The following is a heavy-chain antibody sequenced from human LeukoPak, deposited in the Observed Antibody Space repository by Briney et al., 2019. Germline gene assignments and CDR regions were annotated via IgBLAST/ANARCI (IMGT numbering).Heavy chain of an antibody. V-gene: IGHV4-34*01. CDR2: INHSGST. CDR1: GGSFSGYY. CDR3: AREPSRITIFGVVIAGAFDI. Sequence: PSETLSLTCAVYGGSFSGYYWSWIRQPPGKGLEWIGEINHSGSTNYNPSLKSRVTISVDTSKNQFSLKLSSVTAADTAVYYCAREPSRITIFGVVIAGAFDIWGQGIMVTVSS. J-gene: IGHJ3*02. D-gene: IGHD3-3*01.